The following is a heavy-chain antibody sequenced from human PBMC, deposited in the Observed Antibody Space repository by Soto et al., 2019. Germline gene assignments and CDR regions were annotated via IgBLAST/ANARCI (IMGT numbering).Heavy chain of an antibody. CDR2: AHYSGST. V-gene: IGHV4-61*08. Sequence: PSETLSLTCTVSGGSLSSGEYYWTWIRQPPGKGLEWIGFAHYSGSTNYNPSLKSRVTISVDTSRNQFSLKVYSVTAADTAVYYCARVEDRNYDSGIDVWGQGTTVTVSS. J-gene: IGHJ6*02. CDR1: GGSLSSGEYY. CDR3: ARVEDRNYDSGIDV.